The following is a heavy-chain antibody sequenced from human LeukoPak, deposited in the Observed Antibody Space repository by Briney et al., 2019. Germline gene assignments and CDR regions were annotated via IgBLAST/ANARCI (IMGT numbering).Heavy chain of an antibody. CDR3: ARQRDILTGYWYYFDY. V-gene: IGHV5-51*01. CDR2: IYPGDSDT. Sequence: GESLKISCKGSGYSFTSYRIGWVRQMPGKGLEWMGIIYPGDSDTRYSPSFQGQVTISADKSISTAYLQWSSLKASDTAMYYCARQRDILTGYWYYFDYWGQGTLVTVSS. J-gene: IGHJ4*02. D-gene: IGHD3-9*01. CDR1: GYSFTSYR.